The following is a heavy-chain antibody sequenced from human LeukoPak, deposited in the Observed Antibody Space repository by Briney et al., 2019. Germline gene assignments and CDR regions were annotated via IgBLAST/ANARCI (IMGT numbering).Heavy chain of an antibody. Sequence: GSLRLSCAASGFTFSSYWMHWVRQAPGKGLVWVSRISTDGSSTNSADSVKGRFTISRDNAKNTLYLQMNSLRAEDTAVYYCVREYSSSSGRAFDIWGQGTMVTVSP. J-gene: IGHJ3*02. CDR1: GFTFSSYW. CDR3: VREYSSSSGRAFDI. D-gene: IGHD6-6*01. CDR2: ISTDGSST. V-gene: IGHV3-74*01.